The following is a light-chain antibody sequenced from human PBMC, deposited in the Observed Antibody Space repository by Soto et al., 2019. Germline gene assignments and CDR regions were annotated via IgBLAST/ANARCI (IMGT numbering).Light chain of an antibody. CDR3: QQCYTCPWT. Sequence: DIEMTQSPASLSESPGDRVTISCRASQSVSSNVDWYQQKPLQAPKLLIYAASILQSGIPSRFSGSGSGTDFTLTISSLQPEDFATYYCQQCYTCPWTFGQGTKVEVK. V-gene: IGKV1-39*01. CDR2: AAS. CDR1: QSVSSN. J-gene: IGKJ1*01.